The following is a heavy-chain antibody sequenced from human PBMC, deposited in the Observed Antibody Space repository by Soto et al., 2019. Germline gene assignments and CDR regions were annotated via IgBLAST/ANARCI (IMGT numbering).Heavy chain of an antibody. V-gene: IGHV1-46*03. CDR3: TRNGVITIFGVALDDYYYYMDV. D-gene: IGHD3-3*01. CDR1: GYTFTSYY. J-gene: IGHJ6*03. CDR2: INPSGGST. Sequence: GASVKVSCKASGYTFTSYYMHWVRQAPGQGLEWMGIINPSGGSTSYAQKFQGRVTMTRDTSTSTVYMELSSLRSEDTAVYYCTRNGVITIFGVALDDYYYYMDVWGKGTTVTVSS.